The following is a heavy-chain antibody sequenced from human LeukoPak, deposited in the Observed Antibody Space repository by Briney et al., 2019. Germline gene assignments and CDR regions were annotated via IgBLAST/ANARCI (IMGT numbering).Heavy chain of an antibody. CDR2: INPKSGGT. CDR1: GYTFTDYF. J-gene: IGHJ3*02. Sequence: GAPVKVSCKASGYTFTDYFMYWVRQAPGQGLEGMGWINPKSGGTVYAQKFQGMVSMTRERSSRTAYMELSRLRFDDTVVYYCARGPRITIFGVVMANDAFDIWGQGTMVTVSS. CDR3: ARGPRITIFGVVMANDAFDI. D-gene: IGHD3-3*01. V-gene: IGHV1-2*02.